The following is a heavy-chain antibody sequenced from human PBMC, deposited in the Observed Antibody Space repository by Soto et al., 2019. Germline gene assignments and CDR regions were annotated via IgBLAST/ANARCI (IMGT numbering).Heavy chain of an antibody. J-gene: IGHJ5*02. V-gene: IGHV1-69*01. CDR3: ARDNLYTNSFGNWFDP. Sequence: QVRLVQSGAEVKKPGSSVKVSRKASGGTFSNYAITWLRLAPGQGLEWLGGIIPVFGTVNYAQKFQGRVTITADESTSTAYMELNRLRSEDTAVYYCARDNLYTNSFGNWFDPWGQGTLVIVS. CDR2: IIPVFGTV. CDR1: GGTFSNYA. D-gene: IGHD6-13*01.